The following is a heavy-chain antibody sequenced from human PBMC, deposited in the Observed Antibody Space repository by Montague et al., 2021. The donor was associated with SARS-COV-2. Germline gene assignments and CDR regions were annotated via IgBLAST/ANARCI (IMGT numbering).Heavy chain of an antibody. CDR2: ISEIGST. CDR1: GGSINNYY. J-gene: IGHJ4*02. D-gene: IGHD3-10*01. CDR3: ARLRGGRRLMDY. Sequence: SETLSLTCTVSGGSINNYYWGWIRQPPGKALEYIAYISEIGSTHRNPALKSRVTISVDPSRNQFYLDVNSVTAADTAVYYCARLRGGRRLMDYWGQGTLVTVPS. V-gene: IGHV4-59*01.